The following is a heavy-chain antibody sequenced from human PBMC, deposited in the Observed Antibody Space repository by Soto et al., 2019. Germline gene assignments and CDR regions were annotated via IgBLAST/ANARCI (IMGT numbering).Heavy chain of an antibody. D-gene: IGHD6-13*01. V-gene: IGHV1-46*03. CDR3: ARDLQGISDY. CDR2: IIPSVGST. J-gene: IGHJ4*02. CDR1: GYSFTSYY. Sequence: ASVKVSCKASGYSFTSYYMHWVRQAPGQGLEWMGIIIPSVGSTSYAQMFQSRVTMTRDTSTSTVYMELSSLSSEDTAVYYCARDLQGISDYWGQGTLVTVS.